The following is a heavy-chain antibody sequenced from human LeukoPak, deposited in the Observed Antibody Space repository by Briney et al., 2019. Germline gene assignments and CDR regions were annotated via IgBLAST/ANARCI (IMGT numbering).Heavy chain of an antibody. CDR2: IHPRDSDI. CDR1: GYSFTTYW. J-gene: IGHJ4*02. CDR3: ARMIGLGEVSPYFDY. V-gene: IGHV5-51*01. D-gene: IGHD3-16*02. Sequence: GESLKISCKGSGYSFTTYWIAWVRQVPGEGLEWMGIIHPRDSDIRYNPPFQGQVTISAEKSISTAHLQWNSLKASDTAMYYCARMIGLGEVSPYFDYWGQGSLVTVSS.